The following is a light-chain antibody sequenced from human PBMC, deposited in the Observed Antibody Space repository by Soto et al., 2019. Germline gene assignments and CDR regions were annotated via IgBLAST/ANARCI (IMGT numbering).Light chain of an antibody. CDR1: GSDIGACNY. CDR2: GVT. V-gene: IGLV2-14*01. Sequence: QSVLTQPASVSGSPVQSITMSCTGSGSDIGACNYVSWYQQHPGKAPKLLIHGVTRRPSGVSSRFSASKSAYTASLTISGLQAEDEATYFCSSFTTSYFYVFGPGTKVTVL. CDR3: SSFTTSYFYV. J-gene: IGLJ1*01.